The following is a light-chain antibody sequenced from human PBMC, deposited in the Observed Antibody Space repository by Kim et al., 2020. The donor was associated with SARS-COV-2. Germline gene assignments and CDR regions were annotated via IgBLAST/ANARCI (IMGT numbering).Light chain of an antibody. Sequence: APGKTAKRTCGANNIGDKTVHWYQQKAGQAPVLVIFFDDDRPSGIPDRFSGSNSGNTATLTVSRVEAGDEADYYCQVWDSNTDQWVFGGGTKVTVL. J-gene: IGLJ3*02. CDR2: FDD. V-gene: IGLV3-21*01. CDR3: QVWDSNTDQWV. CDR1: NIGDKT.